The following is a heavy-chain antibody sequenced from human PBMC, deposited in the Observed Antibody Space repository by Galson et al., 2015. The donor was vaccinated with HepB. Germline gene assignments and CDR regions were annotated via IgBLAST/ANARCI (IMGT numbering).Heavy chain of an antibody. CDR2: ISTYNGNT. V-gene: IGHV1-18*01. Sequence: SVKVSCKASGYTFSSYGISWVRQAPGQGLEWMGWISTYNGNTNYAQKLQGRVTMTTDTSTSTAYMELRSLRSDDTAVYYCARGRCGSVVVPPAIEGFDYWGQGTLVTVSS. CDR1: GYTFSSYG. CDR3: ARGRCGSVVVPPAIEGFDY. J-gene: IGHJ4*02. D-gene: IGHD2-2*02.